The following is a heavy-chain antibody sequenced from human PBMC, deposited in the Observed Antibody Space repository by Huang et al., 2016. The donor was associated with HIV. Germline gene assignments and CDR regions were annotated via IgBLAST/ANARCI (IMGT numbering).Heavy chain of an antibody. D-gene: IGHD2-21*02. CDR2: SVPEEGET. CDR1: GYILTELA. V-gene: IGHV1-24*01. CDR3: ATHSGGDSYAPYY. Sequence: QVQLVQSGAEVRKPGASVKVSCKVSGYILTELAMHGVRQSPGKGLEWMGGSVPEEGETMDAGKLQDSVTRTEDTSTDTAYLELSGRTSDDTAVYYCATHSGGDSYAPYYWGQGTLVTVSS. J-gene: IGHJ4*02.